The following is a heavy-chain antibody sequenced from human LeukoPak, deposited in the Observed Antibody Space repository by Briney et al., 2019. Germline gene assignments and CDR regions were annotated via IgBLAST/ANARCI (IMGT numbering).Heavy chain of an antibody. D-gene: IGHD3-9*01. CDR1: KFTFSNYG. Sequence: PGGSLRLSCAASKFTFSNYGMHWVRQAPGKGLEWVAVISSDGSNKYYADSVKGRFTISRDNSKNTLYLQMNSLRAEDTAVYYCAKDYGFLTGYPLYYFDYWGQGTLVTVSS. CDR2: ISSDGSNK. CDR3: AKDYGFLTGYPLYYFDY. J-gene: IGHJ4*02. V-gene: IGHV3-30*18.